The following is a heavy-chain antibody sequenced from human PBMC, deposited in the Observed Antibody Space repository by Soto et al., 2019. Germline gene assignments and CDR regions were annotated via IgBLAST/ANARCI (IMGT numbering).Heavy chain of an antibody. D-gene: IGHD2-2*01. CDR1: GGSMSSSRYY. CDR2: IYYSGST. V-gene: IGHV4-39*01. Sequence: QVQLQESGPGLVKPSETLSLTCTVSGGSMSSSRYYWGWIRQPPGKGREWIGTIYYSGSTYYNPSLKSRVTISVDTSKNQFSLELSSVTAADTAVYYCASLRCSSTSCYYNYYYYMDVWGKGTTVTVSS. CDR3: ASLRCSSTSCYYNYYYYMDV. J-gene: IGHJ6*03.